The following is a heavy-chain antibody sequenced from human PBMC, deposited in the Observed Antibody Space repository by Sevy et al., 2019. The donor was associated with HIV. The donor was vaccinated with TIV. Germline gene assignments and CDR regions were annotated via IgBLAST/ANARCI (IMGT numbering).Heavy chain of an antibody. Sequence: ASVKVSCKASGYTFPNYGVSWVRQAPGQGLEWMGWISAYNGDTKYAQNFQGRVTMTTDTSTSTVYMELRSLRSDDTAVYYCARSLIVLLPAATYFDFWGQGTLVTVSS. J-gene: IGHJ4*02. D-gene: IGHD2-2*01. CDR3: ARSLIVLLPAATYFDF. CDR1: GYTFPNYG. CDR2: ISAYNGDT. V-gene: IGHV1-18*01.